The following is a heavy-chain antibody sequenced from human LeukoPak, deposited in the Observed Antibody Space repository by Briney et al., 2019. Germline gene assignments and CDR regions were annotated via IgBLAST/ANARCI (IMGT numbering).Heavy chain of an antibody. D-gene: IGHD3-10*01. Sequence: GGPLSLSCAASGFTLSGYSMHWVRQPPGKGLEWVSSISSSSSFTYDAQSINGRFTISRDNAKNSLSLQMTSLRAEDTAVYYCAREDGSGSYYLYYFDYWGQGTLVTVSS. CDR1: GFTLSGYS. J-gene: IGHJ4*02. CDR3: AREDGSGSYYLYYFDY. V-gene: IGHV3-21*01. CDR2: ISSSSSFT.